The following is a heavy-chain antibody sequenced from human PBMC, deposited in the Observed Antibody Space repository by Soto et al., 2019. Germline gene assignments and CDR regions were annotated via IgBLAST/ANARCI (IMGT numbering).Heavy chain of an antibody. D-gene: IGHD6-6*01. Sequence: GESLKISCKGSGYSFTSYWIGWVRQMPGKGLEWMGIIYPGDSDTRYSPSFQGQVTISADKSISTAYLQWSSLKASDTAMYYCARIQDSIADRPYYYYGMDVWGKGTTVPVSS. J-gene: IGHJ6*04. CDR2: IYPGDSDT. CDR3: ARIQDSIADRPYYYYGMDV. CDR1: GYSFTSYW. V-gene: IGHV5-51*01.